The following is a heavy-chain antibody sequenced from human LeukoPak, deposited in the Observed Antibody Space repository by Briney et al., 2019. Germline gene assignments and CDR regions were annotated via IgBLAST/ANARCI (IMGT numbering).Heavy chain of an antibody. J-gene: IGHJ6*03. Sequence: GGSLRLSCAASGFAFSSYAMSWVRQAPGKGLEWVSAISGSGGSTYYADSVKGRFTISRDNSKNTLYLQMNSLRAEDTAVYYCAKDYYGSPFYYMDVWGKGTTVTVSS. V-gene: IGHV3-23*01. CDR3: AKDYYGSPFYYMDV. CDR2: ISGSGGST. CDR1: GFAFSSYA. D-gene: IGHD3-22*01.